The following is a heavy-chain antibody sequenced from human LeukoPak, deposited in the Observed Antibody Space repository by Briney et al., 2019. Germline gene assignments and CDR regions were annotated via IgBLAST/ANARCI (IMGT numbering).Heavy chain of an antibody. Sequence: ASVKVSCKASGYTFTGYYMHWVRQAPGQGLEWMGWINPNSGGTNYAQKFQGRVTMTRDTSISTTYLELSSLTSEDTATYYCARGSENNFDSSGPIGFWGQGTLVTVSS. CDR2: INPNSGGT. D-gene: IGHD3-22*01. V-gene: IGHV1-2*02. J-gene: IGHJ4*02. CDR1: GYTFTGYY. CDR3: ARGSENNFDSSGPIGF.